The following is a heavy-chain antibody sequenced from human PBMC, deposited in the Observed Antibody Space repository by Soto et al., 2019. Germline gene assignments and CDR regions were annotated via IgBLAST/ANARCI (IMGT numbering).Heavy chain of an antibody. D-gene: IGHD6-13*01. J-gene: IGHJ6*02. CDR1: GFTFSSYG. Sequence: QVQLVASGGAVVQPGRSLRLSCAASGFTFSSYGMHWVRQAPGKGLEWVAVIWYDGSNKYYADYVKGRFTISRDNSKNTMYLQMNSLRAEDTAVYYCAREASSSWYDYYYYGIDIWGQGTTVTVSS. CDR2: IWYDGSNK. CDR3: AREASSSWYDYYYYGIDI. V-gene: IGHV3-33*01.